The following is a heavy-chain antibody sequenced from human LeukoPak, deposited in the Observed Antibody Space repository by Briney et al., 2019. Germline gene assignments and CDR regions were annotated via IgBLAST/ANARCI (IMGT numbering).Heavy chain of an antibody. D-gene: IGHD2-2*01. J-gene: IGHJ4*02. CDR3: ARRSRTPYYFDY. CDR2: INWNGGST. V-gene: IGHV3-20*04. Sequence: GGSLRLSCAASGFTFDDYGMSWVSQAPGKGLEWVSGINWNGGSTGYADSVKGRFTISRDNAKNSLYLQMNSLRAEDTALYYCARRSRTPYYFDYWGQGTLVTVSS. CDR1: GFTFDDYG.